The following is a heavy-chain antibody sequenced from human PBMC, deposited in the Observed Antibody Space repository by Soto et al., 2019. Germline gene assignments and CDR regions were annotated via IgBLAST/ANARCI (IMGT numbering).Heavy chain of an antibody. Sequence: EVQLLESGGGLVQPGGSLRLSCAASGFTFDNYAMSWVRQAPGKGLEWVSGISGSGSLTSYADPVKGRFTISRANSKNTLYLQMNSLRAEDMAVYYCAKTATSSIAATGTKGLDYWGQGTLVTVSS. J-gene: IGHJ4*02. CDR3: AKTATSSIAATGTKGLDY. CDR2: ISGSGSLT. CDR1: GFTFDNYA. V-gene: IGHV3-23*01. D-gene: IGHD6-13*01.